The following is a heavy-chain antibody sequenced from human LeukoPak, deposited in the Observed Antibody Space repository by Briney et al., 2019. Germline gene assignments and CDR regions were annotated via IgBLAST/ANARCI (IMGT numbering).Heavy chain of an antibody. D-gene: IGHD3/OR15-3a*01. CDR2: INHSGST. V-gene: IGHV4-34*01. J-gene: IGHJ6*02. CDR3: ARWTYHYYGMDV. Sequence: SETLSLTCAVYGGSFSGYYWSWIRQPPGKGLEWIGEINHSGSTNYNPSLKSRVTISVDTSKNQFSLKLSSVTAADTAVYYCARWTYHYYGMDVWGQGTTVTVSS. CDR1: GGSFSGYY.